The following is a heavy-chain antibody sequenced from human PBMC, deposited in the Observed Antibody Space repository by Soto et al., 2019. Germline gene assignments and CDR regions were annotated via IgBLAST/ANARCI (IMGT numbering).Heavy chain of an antibody. CDR3: ARIIRTLAWDGVDG. Sequence: QVQLQESGPGLVKASETLSLTCTVSAGSISSYYWGWIRQSPGKGLEWIGYIYNSGSTNYNPSLKTRLTMSVDTSKNQFSLKLSSVTAADTAVYYCARIIRTLAWDGVDGWGQGTRVTV. CDR2: IYNSGST. V-gene: IGHV4-59*01. CDR1: AGSISSYY. J-gene: IGHJ6*02. D-gene: IGHD3-10*01.